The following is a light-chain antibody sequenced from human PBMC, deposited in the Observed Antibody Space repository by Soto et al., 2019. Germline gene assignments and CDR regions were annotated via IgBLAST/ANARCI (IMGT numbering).Light chain of an antibody. J-gene: IGLJ1*01. CDR3: SSYVSTSTYV. V-gene: IGLV2-14*01. CDR2: EVG. Sequence: QSALTQPAFVSGSPGQSITISCTGTSSDVGGYNYVSWYQQHPGKAPKLMIYEVGNRPSGVSNRFSGSKSGNTASLTISGLQAEDEADYYCSSYVSTSTYVFGSGTKVTVL. CDR1: SSDVGGYNY.